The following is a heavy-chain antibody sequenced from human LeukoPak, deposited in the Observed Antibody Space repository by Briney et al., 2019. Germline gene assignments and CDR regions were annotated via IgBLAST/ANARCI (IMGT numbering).Heavy chain of an antibody. V-gene: IGHV4-39*01. D-gene: IGHD3-10*01. J-gene: IGHJ3*02. CDR1: GGSISSSSYY. Sequence: PSETLSLTCTVSGGSISSSSYYWGWLRQPPGKGLEWIGRIYYSGSTYYNPSLKSRVTISVDTSKNQFSLKLSSVTAADTAVYYCARGGITMVRGRSFDIWGQGTMVTVSS. CDR3: ARGGITMVRGRSFDI. CDR2: IYYSGST.